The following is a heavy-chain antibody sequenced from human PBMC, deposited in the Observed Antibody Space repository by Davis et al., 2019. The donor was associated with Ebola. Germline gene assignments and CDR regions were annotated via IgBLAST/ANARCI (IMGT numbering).Heavy chain of an antibody. V-gene: IGHV3-30-3*01. J-gene: IGHJ3*02. Sequence: GESLKISCAASGFTFSSYAMHWVRQAPGKGLEWVAVISYDGSNKYYADSVKGRFTISRDNSKNTLYLQMNSLRAEDTAVYYCARDRHQSIVGANDAFDIWGQGTMVTVSS. D-gene: IGHD1-26*01. CDR2: ISYDGSNK. CDR3: ARDRHQSIVGANDAFDI. CDR1: GFTFSSYA.